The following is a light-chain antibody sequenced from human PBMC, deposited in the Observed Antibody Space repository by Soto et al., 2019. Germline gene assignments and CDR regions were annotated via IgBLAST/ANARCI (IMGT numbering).Light chain of an antibody. CDR2: KAS. Sequence: DIQMTQSPSTLSGSVGDRVTITCRASQTISSWLAWYQQKPGKAPKLLIYKASTLKSGAPSRFSGSGSGTEFTLTISSLQPDDFATYYCQQYKTYSTFGQGTKVDIK. J-gene: IGKJ1*01. CDR3: QQYKTYST. V-gene: IGKV1-5*03. CDR1: QTISSW.